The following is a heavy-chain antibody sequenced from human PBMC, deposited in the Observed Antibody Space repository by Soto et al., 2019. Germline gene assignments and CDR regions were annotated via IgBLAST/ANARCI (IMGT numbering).Heavy chain of an antibody. Sequence: QVQLQQWGAGLLKPSETLSLTCAVYGGSFSGYYWTWVRRPPGTGLEWIGEINHGGSTNYNPALKSRVTISVDTSKSPFSLKLASVTAADTAVYYCARDKITGLFDYWGQGTLVTVSS. J-gene: IGHJ4*02. CDR2: INHGGST. CDR3: ARDKITGLFDY. V-gene: IGHV4-34*01. D-gene: IGHD2-8*02. CDR1: GGSFSGYY.